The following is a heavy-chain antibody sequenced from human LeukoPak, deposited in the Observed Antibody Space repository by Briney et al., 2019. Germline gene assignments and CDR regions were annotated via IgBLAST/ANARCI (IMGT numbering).Heavy chain of an antibody. CDR2: ICYDGSNK. CDR3: ARDIYSSSWYGEYYYYYGMDV. J-gene: IGHJ6*04. D-gene: IGHD6-13*01. CDR1: GFTFSSYG. Sequence: GGSLRLSCAASGFTFSSYGMHWVRQAAGKGLEWVAVICYDGSNKYYADSVKGRFTISRDNSKNTLYLQMNSLRAEDTAVYYCARDIYSSSWYGEYYYYYGMDVWGKGTTVTVSS. V-gene: IGHV3-33*01.